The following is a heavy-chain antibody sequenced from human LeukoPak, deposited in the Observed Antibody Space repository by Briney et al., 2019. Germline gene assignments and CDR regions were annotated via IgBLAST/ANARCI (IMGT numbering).Heavy chain of an antibody. CDR2: IYYNGIS. V-gene: IGHV4-59*01. D-gene: IGHD2/OR15-2a*01. CDR1: GGSISGYY. J-gene: IGHJ6*02. CDR3: AKIPTWTGPTMGG. Sequence: SETLSLTCTVSGGSISGYYWSWIRQPPGKGLEWIAYIYYNGISNYSPSLKSRVIISVDSSKNQFSLKLTSVTAADTAVYYCAKIPTWTGPTMGGWGQGTPVNVSS.